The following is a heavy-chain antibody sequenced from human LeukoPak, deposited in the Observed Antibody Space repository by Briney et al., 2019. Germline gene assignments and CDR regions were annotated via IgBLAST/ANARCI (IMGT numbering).Heavy chain of an antibody. CDR1: GGSITSDY. J-gene: IGHJ4*02. V-gene: IGHV4-59*01. CDR2: VFYTGST. D-gene: IGHD3-10*01. Sequence: SETLSLTCIVSGGSITSDYWSWFRQPPGEGLEWIGYVFYTGSTNYNPSHESRLTISTDTSKNQFSLELRSMTAADTAVYYCARGSRGVTPNYFDYWGQGTLVTVSS. CDR3: ARGSRGVTPNYFDY.